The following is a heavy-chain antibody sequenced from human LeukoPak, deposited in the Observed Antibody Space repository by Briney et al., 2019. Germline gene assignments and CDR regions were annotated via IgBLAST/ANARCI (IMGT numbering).Heavy chain of an antibody. Sequence: PSETLSLTCTVSGGSISSSSYYWGWIRQPPGKGLEWIGSIYYSGSTYYNPSLKSRVTISVDTSKNQFSLKLSSVTAADTAVYYCARHRVAGRGWIDYWGQGTLVTVSS. CDR1: GGSISSSSYY. CDR3: ARHRVAGRGWIDY. D-gene: IGHD6-19*01. CDR2: IYYSGST. J-gene: IGHJ4*02. V-gene: IGHV4-39*01.